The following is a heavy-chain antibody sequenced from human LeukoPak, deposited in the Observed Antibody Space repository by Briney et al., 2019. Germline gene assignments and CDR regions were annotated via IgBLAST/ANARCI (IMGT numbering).Heavy chain of an antibody. Sequence: GGSLRLSCAASGFTFYDYAMHWVRHAPGEGVEWGSVISWNSGSIAYSASVKGRFSISRDNANNSLYLQMNSLRAEDTALYYCAKAPTIYYYYYGMDVWGQGTTVTVSS. D-gene: IGHD5-12*01. J-gene: IGHJ6*02. V-gene: IGHV3-9*01. CDR2: ISWNSGSI. CDR1: GFTFYDYA. CDR3: AKAPTIYYYYYGMDV.